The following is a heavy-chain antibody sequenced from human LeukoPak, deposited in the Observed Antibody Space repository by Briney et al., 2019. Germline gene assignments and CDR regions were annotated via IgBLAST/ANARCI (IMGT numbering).Heavy chain of an antibody. J-gene: IGHJ4*02. CDR2: IYYSGST. V-gene: IGHV4-30-4*01. Sequence: SQTLSLTCTVSGGSISSGDYYWSWIRQPPGKGLEWIGYIYYSGSTYYNPSLKSRVTISVDTSKNQFSLKLSSVTAADTAVYYCARLHYGSGSYMFDYWGQGTLVTVSS. CDR1: GGSISSGDYY. D-gene: IGHD3-10*01. CDR3: ARLHYGSGSYMFDY.